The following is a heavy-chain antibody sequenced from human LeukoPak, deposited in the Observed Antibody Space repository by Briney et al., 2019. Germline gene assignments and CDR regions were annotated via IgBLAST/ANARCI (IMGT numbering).Heavy chain of an antibody. Sequence: GGSLRLSRAASGFTLSDYYMSWIRQAPGKGLEWVSYSSSSGSTIYYADSVKGRFAISRDNAKNSLYLQMNSLRAEDTAVYYCARRRDFIDYWGQGALVTVSS. V-gene: IGHV3-11*01. CDR2: SSSSGSTI. D-gene: IGHD3/OR15-3a*01. CDR1: GFTLSDYY. CDR3: ARRRDFIDY. J-gene: IGHJ4*02.